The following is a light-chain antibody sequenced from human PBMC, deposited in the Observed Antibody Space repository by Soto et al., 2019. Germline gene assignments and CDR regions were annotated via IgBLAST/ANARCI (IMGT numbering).Light chain of an antibody. CDR2: AAS. CDR3: QPSYSTPKA. J-gene: IGKJ3*01. V-gene: IGKV1-39*01. CDR1: QSISSY. Sequence: DIQMTQSPSSLSASVGDRVTITCRASQSISSYLNWYQQKPGKAPKLLIYAASSLQSGVPSRFSGSGSGTDFTLTISSLQPEDFATYSVQPSYSTPKAFGPGTKVDIK.